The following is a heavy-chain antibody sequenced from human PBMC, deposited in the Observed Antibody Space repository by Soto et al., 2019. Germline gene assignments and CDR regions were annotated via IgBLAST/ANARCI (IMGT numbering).Heavy chain of an antibody. J-gene: IGHJ4*01. Sequence: GGSLRLSWVVSGFSLSGFWMSWVRQAPGKGLEWVANIKEDGTQTYYVDSVKGRFTISRDNAKNSLFLQMNSLRVEDTAVYYYVRDYFGPGPYWGQGTLVTVS. D-gene: IGHD3-10*01. CDR1: GFSLSGFW. CDR2: IKEDGTQT. V-gene: IGHV3-7*04. CDR3: VRDYFGPGPY.